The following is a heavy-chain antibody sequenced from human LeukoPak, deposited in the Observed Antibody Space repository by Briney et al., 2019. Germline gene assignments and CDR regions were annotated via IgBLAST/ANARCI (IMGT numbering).Heavy chain of an antibody. CDR1: GFTFSTYA. CDR3: AREGDSRWGELSP. Sequence: GGSLRLSCAVSGFTFSTYAIHWVRQAPDKGLEWVAVIWYDGSEQYYADSVKGRFIISRDNSKSTSDLQMNSLRAEDTAVYYCAREGDSRWGELSPWGQGTLVTVSA. V-gene: IGHV3-33*01. CDR2: IWYDGSEQ. D-gene: IGHD3-16*02. J-gene: IGHJ1*01.